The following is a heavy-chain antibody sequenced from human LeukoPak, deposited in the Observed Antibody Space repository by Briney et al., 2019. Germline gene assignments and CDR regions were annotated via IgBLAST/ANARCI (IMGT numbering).Heavy chain of an antibody. V-gene: IGHV4-59*12. CDR3: ARVTGYRIEDYFDY. Sequence: SETLSLTCTVSGGSISNKYWSWIRQPPGKGLEWIGYIYYSGSTNYNPSLKSRVTISVETSKNEFSLKLRSVTAADTAVYYCARVTGYRIEDYFDYWGQGTLVTVSS. CDR1: GGSISNKY. J-gene: IGHJ4*02. CDR2: IYYSGST. D-gene: IGHD6-13*01.